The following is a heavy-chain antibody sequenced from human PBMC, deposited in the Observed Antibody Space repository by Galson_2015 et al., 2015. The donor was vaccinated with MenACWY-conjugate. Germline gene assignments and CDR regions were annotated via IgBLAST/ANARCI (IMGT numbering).Heavy chain of an antibody. V-gene: IGHV3-13*01. Sequence: SLRLSCAASGFTFTNYDMHWVRQPTGKGLEWVSVIGIAGDTYYLDPVKGRFAISREDGKNSLYLQMNSLRVEDTAVFYCARHPSSSFGCRGQGTLVTVSS. CDR1: GFTFTNYD. D-gene: IGHD6-6*01. CDR2: IGIAGDT. CDR3: ARHPSSSFGC. J-gene: IGHJ4*02.